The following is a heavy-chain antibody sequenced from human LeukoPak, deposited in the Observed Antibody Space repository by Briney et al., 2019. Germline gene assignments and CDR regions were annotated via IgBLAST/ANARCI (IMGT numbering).Heavy chain of an antibody. Sequence: NPSETLSLTCTVSGGSINDFYWSWIRQPPGKGLEWIGYIHYIGSTTFNPSLQSRVTISLDTSKNQFSLKLNSVTAADTAVYYCAGLYYAGSGTNDYWGQGILVTVSS. CDR1: GGSINDFY. J-gene: IGHJ4*02. D-gene: IGHD3-10*01. V-gene: IGHV4-59*08. CDR3: AGLYYAGSGTNDY. CDR2: IHYIGST.